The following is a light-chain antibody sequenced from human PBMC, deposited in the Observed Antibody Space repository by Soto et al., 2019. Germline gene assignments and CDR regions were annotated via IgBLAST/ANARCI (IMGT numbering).Light chain of an antibody. CDR3: QQRSNWPPT. J-gene: IGKJ5*01. CDR1: QSVSNNY. V-gene: IGKV3-11*01. CDR2: GAS. Sequence: IVFTPAPGTPSLSPVGRGTPSCRASQSVSNNYLAWYQQKPGQAPRLLIYGASNRATGIPARFSGSGSGTDFTLTISSLEPEDFAVYYGQQRSNWPPTFGQGTRLEIK.